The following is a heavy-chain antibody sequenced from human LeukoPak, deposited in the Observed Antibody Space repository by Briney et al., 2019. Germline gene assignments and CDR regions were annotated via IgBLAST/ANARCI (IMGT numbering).Heavy chain of an antibody. CDR3: AGGGYPLPYYFDY. J-gene: IGHJ4*02. V-gene: IGHV4-59*01. CDR1: GGSISSYY. Sequence: SETLSLTCTVSGGSISSYYWSWIRQPPGKGLEWIGYIYYSGSTNYNPSLKSRVTISVATSKNQFSLKLSSVTAADTAVYYCAGGGYPLPYYFDYWGQGTLVTVSS. D-gene: IGHD5-18*01. CDR2: IYYSGST.